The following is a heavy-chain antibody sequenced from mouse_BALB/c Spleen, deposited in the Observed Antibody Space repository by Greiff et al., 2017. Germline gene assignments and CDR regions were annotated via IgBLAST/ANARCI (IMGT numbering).Heavy chain of an antibody. CDR2: ISTYYGNT. CDR1: GYTFTDYA. CDR3: ARRNDYFDY. J-gene: IGHJ2*01. Sequence: VQLQESGPELVRPGVSVKISCKGSGYTFTDYAMHWVKQSHAKSLEWIGVISTYYGNTNYNQKFKGKASITADTSSNTAYLQLSSLTSEDTAVYYCARRNDYFDYWGQGTTLTVSS. D-gene: IGHD2-3*01. V-gene: IGHV1-67*01.